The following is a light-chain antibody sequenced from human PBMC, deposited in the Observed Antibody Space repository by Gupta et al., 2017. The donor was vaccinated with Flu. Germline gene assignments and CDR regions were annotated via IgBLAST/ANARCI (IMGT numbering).Light chain of an antibody. V-gene: IGKV3-20*01. CDR3: QQYGSSPPWT. CDR1: QSVSSSY. Sequence: RATLSCRASQSVSSSYLAWYQQKPGQAPRLLIYGASSRATGIPDRFSGSGSGTDFTLTITRLESEDFAVYYCQQYGSSPPWTFGQGTKVEIK. J-gene: IGKJ1*01. CDR2: GAS.